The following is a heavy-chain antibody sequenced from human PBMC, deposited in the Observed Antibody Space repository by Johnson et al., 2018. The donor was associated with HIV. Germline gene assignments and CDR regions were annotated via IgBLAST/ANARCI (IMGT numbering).Heavy chain of an antibody. Sequence: EVQLVESGGGLVQPGRSLRLSCAASGFTFDDYAMHWVRQAPGKGLEWVSGISWNSGSIGHADSVKGRFTISRDNAKNSLHLQMSSLRAEDTALYYCARGPVFDIWGQGTTVTVSS. CDR1: GFTFDDYA. CDR3: ARGPVFDI. J-gene: IGHJ3*02. V-gene: IGHV3-9*01. CDR2: ISWNSGSI.